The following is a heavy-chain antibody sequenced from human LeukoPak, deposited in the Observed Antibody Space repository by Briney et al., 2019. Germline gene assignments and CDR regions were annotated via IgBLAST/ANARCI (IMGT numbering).Heavy chain of an antibody. CDR3: ARLMVRGVIPLYFDY. CDR1: GFTFSSYS. CDR2: ISSSSSYI. V-gene: IGHV3-21*01. Sequence: AGGSLRLSCAASGFTFSSYSMNWVRQAPGKGLEWVSSISSSSSYIYYADSVKGRFTISRDNAKNSLYLRMNSLRAEDTAVYYCARLMVRGVIPLYFDYWGQGTLVTVSS. D-gene: IGHD3-10*01. J-gene: IGHJ4*02.